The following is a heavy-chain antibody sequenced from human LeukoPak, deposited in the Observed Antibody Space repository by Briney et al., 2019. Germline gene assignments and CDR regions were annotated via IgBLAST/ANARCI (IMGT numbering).Heavy chain of an antibody. V-gene: IGHV4-59*01. D-gene: IGHD6-13*01. CDR1: GFTFSSYA. Sequence: PGRSLRLSCAASGFTFSSYAMSWVRQPPGKGLEWIGYIYYGGSTNYNPSLKSRVTISVDTSKNQFSLKLSSVTAADTAVYYCARWMAIAAAGPYYFDYWGQGTLVTVSS. J-gene: IGHJ4*02. CDR3: ARWMAIAAAGPYYFDY. CDR2: IYYGGST.